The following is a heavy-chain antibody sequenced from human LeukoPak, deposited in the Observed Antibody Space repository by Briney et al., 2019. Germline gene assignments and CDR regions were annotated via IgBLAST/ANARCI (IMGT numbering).Heavy chain of an antibody. D-gene: IGHD3-3*01. Sequence: GGSLRLSCAASGFTFSSYSMNWVRQAPGKGLEWVSSISSSSSYIYYADSVKGRFTISRDNAKNSLYLQMNSLRAEDTAVYYCARDSEWLSPSIFRSAGDDAFDIWGQGTMVTVSS. V-gene: IGHV3-21*01. CDR3: ARDSEWLSPSIFRSAGDDAFDI. CDR1: GFTFSSYS. CDR2: ISSSSSYI. J-gene: IGHJ3*02.